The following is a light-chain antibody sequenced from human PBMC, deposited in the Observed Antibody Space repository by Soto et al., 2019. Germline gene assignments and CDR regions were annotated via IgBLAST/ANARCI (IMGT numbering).Light chain of an antibody. Sequence: QSVLTQPASVSGSPGQSITISCTGTSTDVGGYNYVSWYQQHPGKAPKLMIYGVNNRPSGVSNRFSGSKSGNTASLTISGLQAEDEADYYCCSYTSSSNWVFGGGTQLTVL. J-gene: IGLJ3*02. CDR2: GVN. CDR3: CSYTSSSNWV. V-gene: IGLV2-14*01. CDR1: STDVGGYNY.